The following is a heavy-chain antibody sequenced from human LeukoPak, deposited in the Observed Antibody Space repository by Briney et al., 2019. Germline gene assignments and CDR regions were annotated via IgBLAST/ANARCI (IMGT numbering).Heavy chain of an antibody. D-gene: IGHD3-22*01. V-gene: IGHV4-59*01. CDR1: GGSISSYY. J-gene: IGHJ4*02. CDR2: IYYSGST. CDR3: AREGSSGSFDY. Sequence: SETLSLTCTVSGGSISSYYWSWIRQPPGKGLEWIGYIYYSGSTNYNPSLKSRVTISVDTSKNQFSLKLSSVTAADTAVYYCAREGSSGSFDYWGQGTLVTVSS.